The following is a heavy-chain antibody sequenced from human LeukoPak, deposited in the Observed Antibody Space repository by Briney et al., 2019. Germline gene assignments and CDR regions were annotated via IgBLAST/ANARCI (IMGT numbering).Heavy chain of an antibody. CDR3: AGPEVTGDAFDI. CDR2: INHSGST. D-gene: IGHD2-21*02. CDR1: GGSFSGYY. V-gene: IGHV4-34*01. Sequence: SETLSLACAVSGGSFSGYYLSWIRQPPGKGLEWIGEINHSGSTNYNPSLKSRVTISVDTSKNQFSLKLSSVTAADTAVYYCAGPEVTGDAFDIWGQGTMVTVSS. J-gene: IGHJ3*02.